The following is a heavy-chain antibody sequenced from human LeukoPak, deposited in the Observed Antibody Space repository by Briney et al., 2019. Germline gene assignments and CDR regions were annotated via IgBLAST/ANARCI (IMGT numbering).Heavy chain of an antibody. CDR1: GDSINSYY. CDR2: IYYSGRT. CDR3: ARGRWLPNAFDI. J-gene: IGHJ3*02. Sequence: SETLSLTCTASGDSINSYYWNWIRQPPGKGLEWIGYIYYSGRTDYNPSLKSRVTISVDTSKHQFSMKLESVTAADTAVYFCARGRWLPNAFDIWGQGTMVTVFS. D-gene: IGHD5-24*01. V-gene: IGHV4-59*01.